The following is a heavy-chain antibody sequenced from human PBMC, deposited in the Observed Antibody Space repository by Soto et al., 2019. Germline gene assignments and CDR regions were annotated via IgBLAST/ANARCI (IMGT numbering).Heavy chain of an antibody. D-gene: IGHD4-4*01. CDR3: VRGRADYNNAYLGRGSDV. Sequence: QVQLVQSGAEVKKPGSSVKFSCKAAGGTFSNYDIIWVRQAPGQGHEWMGGIIPIFVTPNYAQKFKGRVTITADESTNTSYMERSRQRSEYTAVYYCVRGRADYNNAYLGRGSDVCGQGTTVTVSS. CDR2: IIPIFVTP. V-gene: IGHV1-69*12. J-gene: IGHJ6*02. CDR1: GGTFSNYD.